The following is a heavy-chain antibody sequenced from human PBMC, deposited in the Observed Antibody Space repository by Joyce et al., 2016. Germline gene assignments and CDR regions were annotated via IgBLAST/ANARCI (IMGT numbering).Heavy chain of an antibody. D-gene: IGHD3-16*01. J-gene: IGHJ4*02. CDR3: AKRYDYVDY. Sequence: QVQLVESGGGVVQPGRSLRLSCAASGFTFSNYGMHWGRQAPGKGMEWVAVIANDGNKKYYADSVKGRFTISRDNSKNTLYLQMNSLRAEDTAVYYCAKRYDYVDYWGQGTLVTVSS. CDR2: IANDGNKK. V-gene: IGHV3-30*18. CDR1: GFTFSNYG.